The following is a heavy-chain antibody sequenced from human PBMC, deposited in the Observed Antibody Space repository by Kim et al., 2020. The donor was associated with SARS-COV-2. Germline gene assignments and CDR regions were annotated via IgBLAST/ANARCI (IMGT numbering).Heavy chain of an antibody. CDR2: ISGSGGST. CDR1: GFTFSSYA. J-gene: IGHJ4*02. Sequence: GGSLRLSCAASGFTFSSYAMSWVRQAPGKGLEWVSAISGSGGSTYYADSVKGRFTISRDNSKNTLYLQMNSLRAEDTAVYYCASSMVRGVSHPYCFDYWGQGTLVTVSS. V-gene: IGHV3-23*01. D-gene: IGHD3-10*01. CDR3: ASSMVRGVSHPYCFDY.